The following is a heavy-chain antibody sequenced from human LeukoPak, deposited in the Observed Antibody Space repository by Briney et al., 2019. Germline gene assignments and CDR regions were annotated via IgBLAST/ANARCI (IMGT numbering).Heavy chain of an antibody. Sequence: SQTLSLTCTVSGGSISSGDYYWSWIRQPPGKGLEWIGYIYYSGSTYYNPSLKSRVTISVDTSKNQFSLKLSSVTAADTAVYYCARESNCGGDCYSDALDIWGQGTMVTVSS. CDR3: ARESNCGGDCYSDALDI. CDR1: GGSISSGDYY. CDR2: IYYSGST. J-gene: IGHJ3*02. D-gene: IGHD2-21*01. V-gene: IGHV4-30-4*08.